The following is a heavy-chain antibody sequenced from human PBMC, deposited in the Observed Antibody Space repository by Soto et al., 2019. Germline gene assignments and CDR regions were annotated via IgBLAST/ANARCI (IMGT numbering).Heavy chain of an antibody. D-gene: IGHD2-15*01. CDR3: ATRAAGRVY. J-gene: IGHJ4*02. Sequence: QVQLQESGPGLVKPSGTLSLTCAVSGVSIGSHDWWTWVRQPPGKGLEWIGESHQSVNTHYISSLESRATLSLDESTYLLSLQLSSVPVADSAVYYCATRAAGRVYWGQGTLVTVSS. CDR1: GVSIGSHDW. V-gene: IGHV4-4*02. CDR2: SHQSVNT.